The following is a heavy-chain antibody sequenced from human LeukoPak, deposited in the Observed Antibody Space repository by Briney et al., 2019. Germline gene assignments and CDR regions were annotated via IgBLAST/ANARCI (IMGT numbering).Heavy chain of an antibody. CDR3: ARGRSSMVRGYYYYYMDV. D-gene: IGHD3-10*01. CDR2: IYYSGST. Sequence: PSETLSLTCTVSGGSISSSSYYWGWIRQPPGKGLEWIGSIYYSGSTYYNPSLKSRVTISVDTSKNRFSLKLSSVTAADTAVYYCARGRSSMVRGYYYYYMDVWGKGTTVTISS. V-gene: IGHV4-39*07. J-gene: IGHJ6*03. CDR1: GGSISSSSYY.